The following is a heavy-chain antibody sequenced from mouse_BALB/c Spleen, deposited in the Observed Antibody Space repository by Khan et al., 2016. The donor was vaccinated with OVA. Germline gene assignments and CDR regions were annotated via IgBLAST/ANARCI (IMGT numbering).Heavy chain of an antibody. V-gene: IGHV1S137*01. CDR1: GYTFTDFT. CDR2: ISTYYGDA. J-gene: IGHJ3*01. Sequence: VQLQQSGAELVRPGVSVKISCKGSGYTFTDFTMHWVKQSHAMSLEWIGVISTYYGDATYNQKFKDKATMTVDKSSSTAYMELARLTSEDSAIFELTRGGGGNRFAYWGQGTLVTVSA. CDR3: TRGGGGNRFAY.